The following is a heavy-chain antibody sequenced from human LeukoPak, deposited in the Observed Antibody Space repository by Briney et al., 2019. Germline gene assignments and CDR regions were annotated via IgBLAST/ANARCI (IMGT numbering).Heavy chain of an antibody. J-gene: IGHJ4*02. D-gene: IGHD3-22*01. CDR3: AKDPTHFRVWDDYDNTRLNY. Sequence: GGSLRLSCAASGFTLSSYEMNWVRQAPGKGLEWVSVIYGGGKTYYADSVKGRFTISRDNSKNTVYLQMNSLRAEDTAVYYCAKDPTHFRVWDDYDNTRLNYWGQGTLVTVSS. V-gene: IGHV3-66*02. CDR1: GFTLSSYE. CDR2: IYGGGKT.